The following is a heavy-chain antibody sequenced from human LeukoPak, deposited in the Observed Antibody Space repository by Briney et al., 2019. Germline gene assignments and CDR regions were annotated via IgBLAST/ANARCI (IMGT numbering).Heavy chain of an antibody. CDR3: ARDFFHSSESRPFDY. J-gene: IGHJ4*02. CDR2: ISSSSSYI. CDR1: GFTFSSYS. V-gene: IGHV3-21*06. Sequence: AGGSLRLSCAASGFTFSSYSMNWVRQAPGKGLEWVSSISSSSSYIYYADSVKGRFTISRDNAKNLLYMQMDSLRVEDTAVYYCARDFFHSSESRPFDYWGQGTLVTVSS. D-gene: IGHD3-22*01.